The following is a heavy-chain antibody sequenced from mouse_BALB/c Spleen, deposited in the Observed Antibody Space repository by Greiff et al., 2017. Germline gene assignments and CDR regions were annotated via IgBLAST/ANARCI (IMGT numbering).Heavy chain of an antibody. CDR1: GYTFTDYN. V-gene: IGHV1S29*02. CDR2: IYPYNGGT. J-gene: IGHJ3*01. CDR3: ARGDYYGSSQFAY. Sequence: DVKLQESGPELVKPGASVKISCKASGYTFTDYNMHWVKQSHGKSLEWIGYIYPYNGGTSYNQKFKGKATLTVDKSSSTAYMQLKSLTSEDSAVYYCARGDYYGSSQFAYWGQGTLVTVSA. D-gene: IGHD1-1*01.